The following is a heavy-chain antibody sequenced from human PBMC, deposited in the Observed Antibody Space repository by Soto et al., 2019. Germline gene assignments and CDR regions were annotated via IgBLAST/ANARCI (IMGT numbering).Heavy chain of an antibody. D-gene: IGHD2-15*01. CDR1: GGSFSGYY. CDR2: INHSGST. J-gene: IGHJ4*02. Sequence: SEPLSLTCAVYGGSFSGYYWSWIRQPPGKGLEWIGEINHSGSTNYNPSLKSRVTISVDTSKNQFSLKLSSVTAADTAVYYCANARGSSSDFDYWGQGTLVTVSS. V-gene: IGHV4-34*01. CDR3: ANARGSSSDFDY.